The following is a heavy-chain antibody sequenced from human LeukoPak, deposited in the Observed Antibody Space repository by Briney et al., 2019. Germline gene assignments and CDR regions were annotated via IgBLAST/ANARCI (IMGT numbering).Heavy chain of an antibody. Sequence: SVKVSCKASGGTFSSYAISWVRQAPGQGLEWMGGIIPIFGTANYAQIFQGRVTITTDESTSTAYMELSSLRSEDTAVYYCARGPLGGYHYNPFDYWGQGTLVTVSS. CDR3: ARGPLGGYHYNPFDY. CDR1: GGTFSSYA. D-gene: IGHD3-22*01. V-gene: IGHV1-69*05. CDR2: IIPIFGTA. J-gene: IGHJ4*02.